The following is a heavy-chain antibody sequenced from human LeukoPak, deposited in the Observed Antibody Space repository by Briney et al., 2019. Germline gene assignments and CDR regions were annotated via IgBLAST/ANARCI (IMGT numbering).Heavy chain of an antibody. Sequence: GASVKVSCKASGYTFTSYGISWVRQAPGQGLEWMGWISAYNGNTNYAQKLQGRVTMTTDTSTSTAYMELRSLRSDDTAVYYCARDTKGGYYFGYYYYGMDVWGQGTTVTVSS. J-gene: IGHJ6*02. CDR2: ISAYNGNT. CDR1: GYTFTSYG. CDR3: ARDTKGGYYFGYYYYGMDV. V-gene: IGHV1-18*01. D-gene: IGHD3-3*01.